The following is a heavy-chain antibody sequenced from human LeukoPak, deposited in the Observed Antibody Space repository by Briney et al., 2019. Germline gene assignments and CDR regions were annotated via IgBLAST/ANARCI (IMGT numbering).Heavy chain of an antibody. Sequence: PGGSLRLSCEASGFVFRTYGMHWVRQAPGKGLEWVALIRYDGSKKYYRDSVKGRFTISRDNSKNTLYLQMDSLRPEDTAMYYCARGLDNYDILTGYLNWGQGTLVTVSS. D-gene: IGHD3-9*01. J-gene: IGHJ4*02. V-gene: IGHV3-30*02. CDR3: ARGLDNYDILTGYLN. CDR2: IRYDGSKK. CDR1: GFVFRTYG.